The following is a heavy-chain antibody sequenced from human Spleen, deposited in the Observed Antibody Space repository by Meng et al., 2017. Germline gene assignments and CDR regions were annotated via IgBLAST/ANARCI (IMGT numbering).Heavy chain of an antibody. CDR1: GFTFSTYW. Sequence: GESLKISCAASGFTFSTYWMTWVRQAPGKGLEWVASIKEDGGQKKYLDSVEGRFTISRDNSKNTLYLQMNNLRAADTAVYYCEPPIPIPVAVGYWGQGTLVTVSS. CDR3: EPPIPIPVAVGY. D-gene: IGHD6-19*01. CDR2: IKEDGGQK. V-gene: IGHV3-7*03. J-gene: IGHJ4*02.